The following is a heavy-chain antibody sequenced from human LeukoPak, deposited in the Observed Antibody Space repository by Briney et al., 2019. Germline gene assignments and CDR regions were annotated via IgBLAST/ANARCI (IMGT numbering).Heavy chain of an antibody. V-gene: IGHV1-46*01. CDR2: INPSGGST. CDR3: ARDQMVRGAITPPDY. J-gene: IGHJ4*02. D-gene: IGHD3-10*01. CDR1: GYTFTSYY. Sequence: ASVKVSCKAFGYTFTSYYMHWVRQAPGQGLEWMGIINPSGGSTNYAQKFQGRVTMTRDTSTSTIYMELSSLRSEDTAVYYCARDQMVRGAITPPDYWGQGTLVTVSS.